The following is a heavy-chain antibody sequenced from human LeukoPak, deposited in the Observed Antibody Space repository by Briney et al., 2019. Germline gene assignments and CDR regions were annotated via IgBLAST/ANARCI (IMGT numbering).Heavy chain of an antibody. Sequence: GGSLRLSCSASGTAFRTYAMHWVRQPPGKGLYYVSAISINGGSTYYADSVRGRFTISRDNSKNTLYLQMSSLRPDDTAVYYCARDRGDILTGLDAFDIWGQGTMVTVSS. CDR2: ISINGGST. CDR1: GTAFRTYA. CDR3: ARDRGDILTGLDAFDI. V-gene: IGHV3-64D*06. J-gene: IGHJ3*02. D-gene: IGHD3-9*01.